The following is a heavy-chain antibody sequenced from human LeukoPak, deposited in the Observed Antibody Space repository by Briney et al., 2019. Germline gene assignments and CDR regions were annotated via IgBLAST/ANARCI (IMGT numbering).Heavy chain of an antibody. CDR2: IYYSGST. Sequence: SKTLSLTCTVSGGSISSYYWRWIRQPAGKGLEWIGYIYYSGSTNYNPSLKSRVTISVDTSKNQFSLKLSSVTAADTAVYYCARQAYTYGPFDYLGQGTLVTVSS. V-gene: IGHV4-59*08. CDR1: GGSISSYY. CDR3: ARQAYTYGPFDY. D-gene: IGHD5-18*01. J-gene: IGHJ4*02.